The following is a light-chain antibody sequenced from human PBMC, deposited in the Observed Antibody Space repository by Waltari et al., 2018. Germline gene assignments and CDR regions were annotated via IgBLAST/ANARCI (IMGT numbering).Light chain of an antibody. CDR2: QTN. CDR1: RPNTGRKH. Sequence: QSVLTQPPSASGTPGQSVPISCSGSRPNTGRKHLFWYPQLPGTAPKLLISQTNHRPSGVPDRFSGSKSGTSASLAISGLRSEDEADYYCAAWDDNLIGAVFGGGTQLTVL. V-gene: IGLV1-47*01. J-gene: IGLJ7*01. CDR3: AAWDDNLIGAV.